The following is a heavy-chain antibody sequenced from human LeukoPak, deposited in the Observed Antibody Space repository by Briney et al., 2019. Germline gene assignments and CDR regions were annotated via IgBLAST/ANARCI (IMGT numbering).Heavy chain of an antibody. CDR3: AREGGDIVVVPAAGTADFDY. V-gene: IGHV3-30-3*01. D-gene: IGHD2-2*01. Sequence: GGSLRLSCAATGFTFSSYAMHWVRQAPGKGLEWVAVISYDGSNKYYADSVKGRFTISRDNSKNTLYLQMNSLRAEDTAVYYCAREGGDIVVVPAAGTADFDYWGQGTLVTVSS. J-gene: IGHJ4*02. CDR1: GFTFSSYA. CDR2: ISYDGSNK.